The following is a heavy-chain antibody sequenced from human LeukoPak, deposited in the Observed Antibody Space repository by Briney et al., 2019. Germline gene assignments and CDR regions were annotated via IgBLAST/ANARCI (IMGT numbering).Heavy chain of an antibody. CDR1: GFTCSSYW. D-gene: IGHD3-22*01. V-gene: IGHV3-7*01. J-gene: IGHJ6*04. CDR2: IKQDGSEK. Sequence: GGSLRLSCAASGFTCSSYWMTWVRQAPGKGLEWVANIKQDGSEKYYVDSVKGRFTISRDNARNSLYLQLSSLRTEDTAVYYCAELGITMIWGVWGKGTTVTISS. CDR3: AELGITMIWGV.